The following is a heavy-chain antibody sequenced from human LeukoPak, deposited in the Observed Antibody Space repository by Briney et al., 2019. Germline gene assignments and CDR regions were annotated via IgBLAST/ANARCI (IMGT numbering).Heavy chain of an antibody. CDR3: AREAVAGPSFDY. Sequence: GRSLRLSCAASGFTFSSYAMHWVRQAPGKGLEWVAVISYDGSNKYYADSVKGRFTISRDNPKNTLYLQMNSLRAEDTAVYYCAREAVAGPSFDYWGQGTLVTVSS. V-gene: IGHV3-30-3*01. J-gene: IGHJ4*02. CDR2: ISYDGSNK. CDR1: GFTFSSYA. D-gene: IGHD6-19*01.